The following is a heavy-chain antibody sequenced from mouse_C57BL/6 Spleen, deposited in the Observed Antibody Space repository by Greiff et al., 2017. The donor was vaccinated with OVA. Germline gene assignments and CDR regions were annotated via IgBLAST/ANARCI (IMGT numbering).Heavy chain of an antibody. Sequence: QVQLKESGPELVKPGASVKISCKASGYAFSSSWMNWVKQRPGKGLEWIGRIYPGDGDTNYNGKFKGKATLTADKSSSTAYMQLSSLTSEDSAVYFCAREENGNYWFAYWGQGTLVTVSA. V-gene: IGHV1-82*01. CDR2: IYPGDGDT. D-gene: IGHD2-1*01. CDR3: AREENGNYWFAY. J-gene: IGHJ3*01. CDR1: GYAFSSSW.